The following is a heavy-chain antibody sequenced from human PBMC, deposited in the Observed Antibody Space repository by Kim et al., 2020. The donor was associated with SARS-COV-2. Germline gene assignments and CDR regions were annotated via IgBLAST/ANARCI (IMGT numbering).Heavy chain of an antibody. D-gene: IGHD6-6*01. CDR2: FDPEDGET. Sequence: ASVKVSCKVSGYTLTELSMHWVRQAPGKGLEWMGGFDPEDGETIYAQKFQGRVTMTEDTSTDTAYMELSSLRFEDTAVYYCASTRIAAVPGSLYYYGMDVWGQGTTVTVSS. CDR1: GYTLTELS. CDR3: ASTRIAAVPGSLYYYGMDV. J-gene: IGHJ6*02. V-gene: IGHV1-24*01.